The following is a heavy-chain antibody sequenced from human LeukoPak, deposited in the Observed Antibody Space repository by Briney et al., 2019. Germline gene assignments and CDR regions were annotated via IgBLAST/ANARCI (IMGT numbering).Heavy chain of an antibody. V-gene: IGHV4-59*08. D-gene: IGHD3-10*01. Sequence: SETLSLTCTVSVGSISSYYWSWIRQPPGKGLEWIGYIYYSGSTNYNPSLKSRVTISVDTSKNQFSLKLSSVTAADTAVYYCARLRFTDYYYYGMDVWGQGTTVTVSS. CDR3: ARLRFTDYYYYGMDV. CDR1: VGSISSYY. CDR2: IYYSGST. J-gene: IGHJ6*02.